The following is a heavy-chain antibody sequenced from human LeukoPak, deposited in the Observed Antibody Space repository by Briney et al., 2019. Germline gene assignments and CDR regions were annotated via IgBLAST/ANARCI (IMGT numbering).Heavy chain of an antibody. J-gene: IGHJ6*03. Sequence: SETLSLTCAVYGGSFSGYYWSWIRQPPGKGLEWIGEINHSGSTNYNPSLKSRVTISVDTSKNQFSLKLSSVTAADTAVYYCARVTRENYYYYMDVWGKGTTVTVSS. CDR1: GGSFSGYY. CDR3: ARVTRENYYYYMDV. CDR2: INHSGST. V-gene: IGHV4-34*01.